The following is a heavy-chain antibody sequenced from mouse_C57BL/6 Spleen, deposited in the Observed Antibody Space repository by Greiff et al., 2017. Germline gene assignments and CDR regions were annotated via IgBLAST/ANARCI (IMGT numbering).Heavy chain of an antibody. D-gene: IGHD4-1*01. CDR1: GFTFSDYG. Sequence: EVKLMESGGGLVKPGGSLKLSCAASGFTFSDYGMHWVRQAPEKGLEWVAYISSGSSTIYYADTVKGRFTISRDNAKNTLFLQMTSLRSEDTAMYYCARPRLTQYYFDYWGQGTTLRVSS. J-gene: IGHJ2*01. CDR3: ARPRLTQYYFDY. V-gene: IGHV5-17*01. CDR2: ISSGSSTI.